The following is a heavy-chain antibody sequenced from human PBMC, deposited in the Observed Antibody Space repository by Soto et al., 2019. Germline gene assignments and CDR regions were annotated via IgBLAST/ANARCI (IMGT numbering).Heavy chain of an antibody. V-gene: IGHV4-39*01. D-gene: IGHD6-19*01. CDR2: IYYSGST. Sequence: TSETLSLTCTVSGGSITDSNYYWDWIRQPPGKGLEWIGSIYYSGSTSYNPSLKSRVTMSVDTSKNQFSLKLTSVTATDSAVYYCARRSRSGHDYWGQGTLVTVSS. CDR3: ARRSRSGHDY. J-gene: IGHJ4*02. CDR1: GGSITDSNYY.